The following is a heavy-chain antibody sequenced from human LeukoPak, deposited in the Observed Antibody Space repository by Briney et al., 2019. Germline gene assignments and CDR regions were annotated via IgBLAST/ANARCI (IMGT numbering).Heavy chain of an antibody. CDR3: ARGYCSSTSCYRYWFDP. Sequence: ASVKVSCKASGYTFTSYAMHWVRQAPGQRLEWMGWINAGNGNTKYSQKFKGRVTITRDTSASTAYMELSSLRSEDTAVYYCARGYCSSTSCYRYWFDPWGQGTLVTVSS. D-gene: IGHD2-2*02. J-gene: IGHJ5*02. V-gene: IGHV1-3*01. CDR2: INAGNGNT. CDR1: GYTFTSYA.